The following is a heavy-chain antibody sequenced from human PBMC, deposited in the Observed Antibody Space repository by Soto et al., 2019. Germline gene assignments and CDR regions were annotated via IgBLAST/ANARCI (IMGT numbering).Heavy chain of an antibody. V-gene: IGHV4-59*01. CDR2: IYYSGST. J-gene: IGHJ5*02. CDR1: GGSISSYY. D-gene: IGHD6-19*01. CDR3: ARVVRQWLTWFDP. Sequence: SETLSLTCTVSGGSISSYYWSWIRQPPGKGLEWIGYIYYSGSTNYNPSLKSRVTISVDTSKNQFSLKLSSVTAADTAVYYCARVVRQWLTWFDPWGQGTLVTVSS.